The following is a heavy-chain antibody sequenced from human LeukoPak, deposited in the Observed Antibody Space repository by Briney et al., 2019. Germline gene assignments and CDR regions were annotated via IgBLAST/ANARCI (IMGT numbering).Heavy chain of an antibody. D-gene: IGHD6-19*01. J-gene: IGHJ4*02. CDR3: TTWDGSGWYYFDY. CDR1: GLTFGDSA. Sequence: GRSLRLFCTASGLTFGDSAMSWVRQAPGKGLECVGFIRSKVYGEKTEYAASVKGRFTVSRDDSKSIAYLQMNSLTTEDTAIYFCTTWDGSGWYYFDYWGEGTLVTVSS. CDR2: IRSKVYGEKT. V-gene: IGHV3-49*04.